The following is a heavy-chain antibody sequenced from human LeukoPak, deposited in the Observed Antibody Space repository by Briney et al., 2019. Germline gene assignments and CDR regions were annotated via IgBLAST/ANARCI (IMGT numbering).Heavy chain of an antibody. Sequence: PGGSLRLSCAASGFTFSSYGMHWVRQAPGKGLEWVAFIRYDGSNKYYADSVKGRFTISRDNSKNTLYLQMNSLRAEDTAVYYCARDRDSSSWFGMTTGYWGQGTLVTVSS. CDR2: IRYDGSNK. J-gene: IGHJ4*02. CDR3: ARDRDSSSWFGMTTGY. CDR1: GFTFSSYG. D-gene: IGHD6-13*01. V-gene: IGHV3-30*02.